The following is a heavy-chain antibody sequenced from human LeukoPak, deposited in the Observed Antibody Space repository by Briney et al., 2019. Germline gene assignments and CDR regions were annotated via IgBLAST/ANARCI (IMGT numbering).Heavy chain of an antibody. Sequence: GGSLRLSCAASGFTFSSYEMNWVRQAPGKGLEWVSYISSSGSTIYYADSVKGRFTISRDNAKNSLYLQMNSLRAEDTAVYYCASLYYGGNNFDYWGQGTLVTVSS. D-gene: IGHD4-23*01. CDR2: ISSSGSTI. CDR3: ASLYYGGNNFDY. J-gene: IGHJ4*02. V-gene: IGHV3-48*03. CDR1: GFTFSSYE.